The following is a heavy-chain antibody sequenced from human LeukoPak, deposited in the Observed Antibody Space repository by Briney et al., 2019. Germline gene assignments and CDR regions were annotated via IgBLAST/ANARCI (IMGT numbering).Heavy chain of an antibody. Sequence: PGGSLRLSCAASGFTFSSYGMHWVRQAPGKGLEWVAVISYDGSNKYYADSVKGRFTISRDNSKNTLYLQMNSLRAEDTAVYYCAKGRYGVHFDYWGQGTLVTVSS. J-gene: IGHJ4*02. D-gene: IGHD4-17*01. V-gene: IGHV3-30*18. CDR2: ISYDGSNK. CDR1: GFTFSSYG. CDR3: AKGRYGVHFDY.